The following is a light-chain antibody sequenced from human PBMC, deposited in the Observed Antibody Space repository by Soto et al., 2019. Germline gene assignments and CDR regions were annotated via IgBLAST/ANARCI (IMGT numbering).Light chain of an antibody. CDR1: QSVRNSY. CDR3: QQYGSSPYT. J-gene: IGKJ2*01. Sequence: EILLTQSPGTLSLSPGERATLSCRASQSVRNSYLAWYQQKPGQAPRLRIYGASGRPTGIPDRFSGSGSGTDFTLTISRLEPEDFAVYYCQQYGSSPYTFGQGTKLEI. V-gene: IGKV3-20*01. CDR2: GAS.